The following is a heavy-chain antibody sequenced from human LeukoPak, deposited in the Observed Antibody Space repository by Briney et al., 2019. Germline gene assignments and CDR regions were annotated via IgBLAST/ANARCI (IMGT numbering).Heavy chain of an antibody. CDR3: AGQHTIFGVVPTDY. CDR2: INHSGST. V-gene: IGHV4-34*01. D-gene: IGHD3-3*01. J-gene: IGHJ4*02. Sequence: SETLPLTCAVYGGSFSGYYWSWIRQPPGKGLEWIGEINHSGSTNYNPSLKSRVTISVDTSKNQFSLKLSSVTAADTAVYYCAGQHTIFGVVPTDYWGQGTLVTVSS. CDR1: GGSFSGYY.